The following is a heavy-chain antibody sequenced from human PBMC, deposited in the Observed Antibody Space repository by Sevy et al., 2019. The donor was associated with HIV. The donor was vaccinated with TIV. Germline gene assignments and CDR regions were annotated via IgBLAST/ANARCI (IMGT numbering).Heavy chain of an antibody. CDR1: GYSLTDLS. CDR3: ATTREYYSDNSGYIDY. Sequence: ASVKVSCKVPGYSLTDLSMHWVRQAPGIGLEWMGRFDPEDGETIYAQKFQGRVTMTEDTSRDTAYMELSSLRSEDTAMYYCATTREYYSDNSGYIDYWGQGTLVTVSS. V-gene: IGHV1-24*01. CDR2: FDPEDGET. D-gene: IGHD3-22*01. J-gene: IGHJ4*02.